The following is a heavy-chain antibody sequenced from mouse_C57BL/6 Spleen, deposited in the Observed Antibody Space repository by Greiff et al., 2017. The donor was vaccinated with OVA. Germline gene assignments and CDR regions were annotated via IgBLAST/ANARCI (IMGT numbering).Heavy chain of an antibody. CDR2: IWRGGST. CDR1: GFSLTSYG. J-gene: IGHJ1*03. V-gene: IGHV2-5*01. D-gene: IGHD1-1*01. CDR3: AKYYGSRGDWYFDV. Sequence: QVQLKESGPGLVQPSQSLSITCTVSGFSLTSYGVHWVRQSPGKGLEWLGVIWRGGSTDYNAAFMSRLSITKDNSKSQVFFKMNSLQADDTAIYYCAKYYGSRGDWYFDVWGTGTTVTVSS.